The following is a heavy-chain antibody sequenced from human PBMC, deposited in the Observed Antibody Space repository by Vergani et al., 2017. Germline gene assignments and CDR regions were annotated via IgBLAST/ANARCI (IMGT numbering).Heavy chain of an antibody. V-gene: IGHV4-38-2*02. CDR1: GVSITGGNY. J-gene: IGHJ4*02. D-gene: IGHD3/OR15-3a*01. Sequence: QVQLQESGPGLLRPSETLSLTCRVSGVSITGGNYWGWVRQSPVSGLELLGSVFHLGTLYYNPSLQSRLTISMDANNHFSLKLTSVMAADTAVYYCVRDFHSRGPFDVWLQGSLATVAS. CDR3: VRDFHSRGPFDV. CDR2: VFHLGTL.